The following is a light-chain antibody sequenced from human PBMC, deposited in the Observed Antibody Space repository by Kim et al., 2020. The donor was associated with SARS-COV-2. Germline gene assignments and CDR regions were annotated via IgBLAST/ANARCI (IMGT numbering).Light chain of an antibody. CDR2: AAS. V-gene: IGKV1-27*01. Sequence: SVGDRVTITCRASQGISNYLAWYQQKPGKVPKLLIYAASTLQSGVPSRFSGSGSGTDFTLTISSLQPEDAATYYCQKYNSALALTFGGGTKVDIK. CDR3: QKYNSALALT. CDR1: QGISNY. J-gene: IGKJ4*01.